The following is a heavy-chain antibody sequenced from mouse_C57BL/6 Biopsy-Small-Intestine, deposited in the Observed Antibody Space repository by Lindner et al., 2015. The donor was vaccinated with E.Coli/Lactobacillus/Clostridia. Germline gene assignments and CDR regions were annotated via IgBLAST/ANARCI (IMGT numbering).Heavy chain of an antibody. Sequence: VQLQESGAELVKPGASVKISCKASDYSFTGYYMHWVMQSYGNILDWIGYIYPSNGVSSYNQKFKGKATLTVDKSSSTAYMELRSLTSEDSAVYYCARQLAPYAMDYWGQGTSVTVSS. D-gene: IGHD4-1*02. CDR1: DYSFTGYY. J-gene: IGHJ4*01. CDR3: ARQLAPYAMDY. V-gene: IGHV1-31*01. CDR2: IYPSNGVS.